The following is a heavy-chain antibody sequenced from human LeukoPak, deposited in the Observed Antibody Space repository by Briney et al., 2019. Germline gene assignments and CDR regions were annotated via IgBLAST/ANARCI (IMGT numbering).Heavy chain of an antibody. CDR3: ARLDSSSWGGFDP. Sequence: SETLSLTCAVYGGSFSGYYWSWIRQPPGKGLEWIGEINHSGSTNYNPSLKSRVTISVDTSKNQFSLKLSSVTAADTAVYYCARLDSSSWGGFDPWGQGTLVTVSS. D-gene: IGHD6-13*01. J-gene: IGHJ5*02. CDR2: INHSGST. V-gene: IGHV4-34*01. CDR1: GGSFSGYY.